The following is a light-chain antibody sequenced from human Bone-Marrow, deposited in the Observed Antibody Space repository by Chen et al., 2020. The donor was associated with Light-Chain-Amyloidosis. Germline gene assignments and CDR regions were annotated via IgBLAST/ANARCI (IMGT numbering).Light chain of an antibody. J-gene: IGLJ2*01. V-gene: IGLV2-23*01. CDR3: CSYVASSTWI. CDR1: SSDVGSYNL. CDR2: EDT. Sequence: QSALTQPASVSGSPGQSITIPCTGTSSDVGSYNLVSWYQQHPGKAPKLLIYEDTKRPSGVSNHFSGSKSGNTASLTISGLQAEDEADYYCCSYVASSTWIFGGGTKLTVL.